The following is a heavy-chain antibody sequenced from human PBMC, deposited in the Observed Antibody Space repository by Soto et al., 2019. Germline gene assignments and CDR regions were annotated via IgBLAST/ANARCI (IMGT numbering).Heavy chain of an antibody. Sequence: SETLSLTCTVSGGSISSSSYYWGWIRQPPGKGLEWIGSIYYSGSTYYNPSLKSRVTISVDTSKNQFSLKLSSVTAADTAVYYCARQIAARLGWIALNFDYWGQGTLVTVSS. CDR3: ARQIAARLGWIALNFDY. CDR2: IYYSGST. J-gene: IGHJ4*02. CDR1: GGSISSSSYY. D-gene: IGHD6-6*01. V-gene: IGHV4-39*01.